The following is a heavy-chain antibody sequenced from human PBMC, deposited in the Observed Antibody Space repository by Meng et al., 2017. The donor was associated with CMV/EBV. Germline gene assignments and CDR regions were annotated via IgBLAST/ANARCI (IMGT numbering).Heavy chain of an antibody. Sequence: GQLEESGPGLVKPSETLCLTCTVSGGSISSYYWSWIRQPAGKGLEWIGRIYTSGSTNYNPSLKSRVTMSVDTSKNQFSLKLSSVTAADTAVYYCARDLMNCSSTSCANWFDPWGQGTLVTVSS. J-gene: IGHJ5*02. V-gene: IGHV4-4*07. D-gene: IGHD2-2*01. CDR1: GGSISSYY. CDR2: IYTSGST. CDR3: ARDLMNCSSTSCANWFDP.